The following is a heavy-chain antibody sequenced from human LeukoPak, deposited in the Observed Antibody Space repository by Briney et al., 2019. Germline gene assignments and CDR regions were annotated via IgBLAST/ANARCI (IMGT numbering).Heavy chain of an antibody. V-gene: IGHV3-23*01. CDR3: AVSDCSSASSLFDH. Sequence: GGSLRLSCAASGFTFSKYAMGWVRQAPGKGLEWVSTISGSRGNTYYADLEEGRFTISRDNSKNTLYLQMSSLRAEDTAVYYCAVSDCSSASSLFDHWGQGTLVTVSS. CDR2: ISGSRGNT. D-gene: IGHD2-2*01. CDR1: GFTFSKYA. J-gene: IGHJ4*02.